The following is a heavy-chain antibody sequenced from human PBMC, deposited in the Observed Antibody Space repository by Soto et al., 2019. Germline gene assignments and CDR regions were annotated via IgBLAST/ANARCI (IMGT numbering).Heavy chain of an antibody. CDR3: ARHAPDPFSSWIYYFAY. CDR1: GGSISSYY. J-gene: IGHJ4*02. D-gene: IGHD6-13*01. CDR2: IYYSGST. Sequence: SETLSLTCTVSGGSISSYYWSWIRQPPGKGLEWIGYIYYSGSTNYNPSLKSRVTISVDTSKNQFSLKLSSVTAADTAVYYCARHAPDPFSSWIYYFAYWGQGTLVTVCS. V-gene: IGHV4-59*08.